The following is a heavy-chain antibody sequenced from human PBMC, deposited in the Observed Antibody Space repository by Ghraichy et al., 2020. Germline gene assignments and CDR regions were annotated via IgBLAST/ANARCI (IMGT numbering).Heavy chain of an antibody. CDR1: GFTFDDYG. D-gene: IGHD6-13*01. CDR3: ARVSRPGGSSSWYDGPNYYYYGMDV. CDR2: INWNGGST. Sequence: GGSLRLSCAASGFTFDDYGMSWVRQAPGKGLEWVSGINWNGGSTGYADSVKGRFTISRDNAKNSLYLQMNSLRAEDTALYHCARVSRPGGSSSWYDGPNYYYYGMDVWGQGTTVTVSS. J-gene: IGHJ6*02. V-gene: IGHV3-20*01.